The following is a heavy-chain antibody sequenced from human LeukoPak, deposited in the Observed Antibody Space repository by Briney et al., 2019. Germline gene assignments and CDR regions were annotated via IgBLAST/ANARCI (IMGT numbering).Heavy chain of an antibody. V-gene: IGHV4-34*01. D-gene: IGHD5-18*01. CDR1: GGSFSVYY. Sequence: SEPLSLTCAVYGGSFSVYYWSWLRQPTGKGLEWIGENNHSGSTNYNPPLKSRVTISVDTSKNQFSLKQSSVTAADTAVYYCARGVGIQLWIYWGQGTLVTVSS. J-gene: IGHJ4*02. CDR3: ARGVGIQLWIY. CDR2: NNHSGST.